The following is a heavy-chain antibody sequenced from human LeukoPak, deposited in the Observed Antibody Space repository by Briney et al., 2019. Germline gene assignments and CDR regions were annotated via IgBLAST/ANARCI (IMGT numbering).Heavy chain of an antibody. D-gene: IGHD6-6*01. V-gene: IGHV4-39*02. CDR1: GGSISSSSYY. J-gene: IGHJ5*02. CDR2: IYYSGST. CDR3: AREEDLVRWFDP. Sequence: PSETLSLTCTVSGGSISSSSYYWGWIRQPPGKGLEWIGSIYYSGSTYYNPSLKSRVTISVDTSKNQFSLKLSSVTAADTAVYYCAREEDLVRWFDPWGQGTLVTVSS.